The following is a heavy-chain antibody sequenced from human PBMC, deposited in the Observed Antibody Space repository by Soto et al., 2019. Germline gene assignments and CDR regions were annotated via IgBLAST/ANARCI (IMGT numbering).Heavy chain of an antibody. D-gene: IGHD3-22*01. V-gene: IGHV3-74*01. CDR1: GFDFTSYW. J-gene: IGHJ3*02. Sequence: GSLRLSCAASGFDFTSYWMHWVRQVPGEGLVCVSRINIDGSSTSYADSVKGRFTISRDNAKSTLYLQMNSLRAEDTAVYYCARVYYDSSGYYYKVGSFDIWGRGTMVTVSS. CDR3: ARVYYDSSGYYYKVGSFDI. CDR2: INIDGSST.